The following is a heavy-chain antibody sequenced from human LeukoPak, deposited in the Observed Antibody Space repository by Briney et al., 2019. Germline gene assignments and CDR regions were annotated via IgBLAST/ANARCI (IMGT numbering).Heavy chain of an antibody. J-gene: IGHJ6*03. CDR1: GFTFSSYG. D-gene: IGHD4-17*01. CDR3: AKGIRVTTVTTSDYYYYMDV. V-gene: IGHV3-30*18. Sequence: GGSLRLSCAASGFTFSSYGMHWVRQAPGKGLEWVAVISYDGSNKYYADSVKGRFTISRDNSKNTLYLQMNSLRAEDTAVYYCAKGIRVTTVTTSDYYYYMDVWGKGTTVTVTS. CDR2: ISYDGSNK.